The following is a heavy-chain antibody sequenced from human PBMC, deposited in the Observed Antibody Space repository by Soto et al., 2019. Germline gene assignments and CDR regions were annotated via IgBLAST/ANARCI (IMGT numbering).Heavy chain of an antibody. CDR3: AKDLIQSTRSQYYDFWSGKYYYYGMDV. CDR2: ISGSGGST. J-gene: IGHJ6*02. Sequence: GGSLRLSCAASGFTFSSYAMSWVRQAPGKGLEWVSAISGSGGSTYYADSVKGRFTISRDNSKNTLYLQMNSLRAEDTAVYYCAKDLIQSTRSQYYDFWSGKYYYYGMDVWGQGTTVTVSS. V-gene: IGHV3-23*01. CDR1: GFTFSSYA. D-gene: IGHD3-3*01.